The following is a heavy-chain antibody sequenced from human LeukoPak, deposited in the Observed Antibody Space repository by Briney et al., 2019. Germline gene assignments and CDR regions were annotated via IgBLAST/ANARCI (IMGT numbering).Heavy chain of an antibody. V-gene: IGHV4-39*01. Sequence: PSETLSLTCTVSGGSISSSSYYWGWIRQPPGKGLEWIGSIYYSGSTYYNPSLKSRVTISVDMSKNQFSLKLSSVTAADTAVYYCGKGVRGVINGFDYWGQGTLVTVSS. J-gene: IGHJ4*02. CDR1: GGSISSSSYY. CDR3: GKGVRGVINGFDY. D-gene: IGHD3-10*01. CDR2: IYYSGST.